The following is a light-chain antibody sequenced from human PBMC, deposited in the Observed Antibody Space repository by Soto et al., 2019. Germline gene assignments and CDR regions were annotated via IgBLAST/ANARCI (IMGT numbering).Light chain of an antibody. CDR1: QGISSN. CDR3: QQLNSYPLT. CDR2: GAS. Sequence: EIELTQSLSFLSASVGERATLTCRASQGISSNLAWYQQRPGKVPRLLIYGASSMHSGIPARFSGSGSGTEFTLTISSLQSEDFAIYYCQQLNSYPLTFGEGTKVDIK. V-gene: IGKV1-9*01. J-gene: IGKJ4*01.